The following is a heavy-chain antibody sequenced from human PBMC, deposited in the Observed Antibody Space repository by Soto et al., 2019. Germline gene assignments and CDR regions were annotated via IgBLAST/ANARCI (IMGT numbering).Heavy chain of an antibody. CDR3: AKSMVRGVIINWFDP. CDR2: ISGSGGST. CDR1: GFTFSSYA. V-gene: IGHV3-23*01. D-gene: IGHD3-10*01. J-gene: IGHJ5*02. Sequence: PGGSLRLSCAASGFTFSSYAMSWVRQAPGKGLEWVSAISGSGGSTYYADSVKGRFTISRDNSKNTLYLQMNSLRAEDTAVYYCAKSMVRGVIINWFDPWGQGTLVTVSS.